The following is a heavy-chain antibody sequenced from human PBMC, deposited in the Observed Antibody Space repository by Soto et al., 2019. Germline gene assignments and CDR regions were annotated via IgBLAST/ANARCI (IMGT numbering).Heavy chain of an antibody. Sequence: EVQLLESGGGLVQPGGSLRLSCAASGLTFSSYAMSWVRQAPGKGLEWVSAISGSGGSTYYADSVKGRFTIPRDNSKNTLYLQMNSLRAEDTVVYYCAKDFATMYYDFWSGYYKGSYWGQGTLVTVSS. D-gene: IGHD3-3*01. CDR1: GLTFSSYA. V-gene: IGHV3-23*01. CDR2: ISGSGGST. CDR3: AKDFATMYYDFWSGYYKGSY. J-gene: IGHJ4*02.